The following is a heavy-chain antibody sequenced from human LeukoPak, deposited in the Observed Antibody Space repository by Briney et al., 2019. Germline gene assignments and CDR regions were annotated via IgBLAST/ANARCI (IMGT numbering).Heavy chain of an antibody. Sequence: SETLSLTCTGSGGSVRSSTYYWSWIRQPPGKGLEWIGYIYYSGSTNYNPSLKSRVTISLDTSKDQFSLKLSSVTAADTAVYYCARGGLSFPPEAAWSDPWGQGTLVTVSS. V-gene: IGHV4-61*01. J-gene: IGHJ5*02. CDR3: ARGGLSFPPEAAWSDP. CDR2: IYYSGST. D-gene: IGHD2/OR15-2a*01. CDR1: GGSVRSSTYY.